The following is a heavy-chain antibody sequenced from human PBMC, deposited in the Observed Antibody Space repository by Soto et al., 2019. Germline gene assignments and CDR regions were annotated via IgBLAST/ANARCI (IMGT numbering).Heavy chain of an antibody. CDR2: INHSGGT. Sequence: PSETLSLPCGVYAGSFCGYYWTWIRQAPGKWLEWIGEINHSGGTNFTSSLKTRVTISVDTSKPQLSLTLYSVTAADTAVYYCARDRQYYQFWSGYQNERPYGMDVWGQGTTVTVAS. V-gene: IGHV4-34*01. D-gene: IGHD3-3*02. J-gene: IGHJ6*02. CDR3: ARDRQYYQFWSGYQNERPYGMDV. CDR1: AGSFCGYY.